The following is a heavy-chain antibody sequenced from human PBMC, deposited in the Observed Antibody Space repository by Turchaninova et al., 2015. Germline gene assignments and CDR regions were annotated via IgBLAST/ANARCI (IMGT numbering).Heavy chain of an antibody. Sequence: GESGGGLVQPGGSLRLSWSVSGFTFSDHYLHGIRQAPGKGLGWVSYISSDSIFTDHADSVKGRFTISRDNAQNSLYLQMDSLRAEDTAVYYCARGDFWSGHSLYYFDFWGQGTLVTVSS. J-gene: IGHJ4*02. D-gene: IGHD3-3*01. CDR2: ISSDSIFT. CDR3: ARGDFWSGHSLYYFDF. CDR1: GFTFSDHY. V-gene: IGHV3-11*05.